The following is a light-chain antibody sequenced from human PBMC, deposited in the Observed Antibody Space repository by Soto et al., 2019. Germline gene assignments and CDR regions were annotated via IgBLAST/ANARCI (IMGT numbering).Light chain of an antibody. CDR1: QDINTY. CDR2: DAS. J-gene: IGKJ4*01. V-gene: IGKV1-33*01. Sequence: DIQMTQSPSSLSASVGDRVTITCQASQDINTYLNWYQQKPGKAPKLLIYDASKLETGVPSRFSGGGSGTDFPLTVNSLQPEDIATYFCQHYDNLLLTFGGGTKVELK. CDR3: QHYDNLLLT.